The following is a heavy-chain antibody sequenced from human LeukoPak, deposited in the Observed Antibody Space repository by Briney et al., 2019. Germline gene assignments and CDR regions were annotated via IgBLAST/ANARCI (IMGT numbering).Heavy chain of an antibody. CDR3: AREVEDYYDSSGCYFDS. CDR2: INPNSGGT. J-gene: IGHJ4*02. Sequence: ASVKVSCKASGYTFTGYYMHWVRQAPGQGLEWMGWINPNSGGTNYAQKFRGRVTMTRDTSISTAYMELSRLRSDDTAVYYCAREVEDYYDSSGCYFDSWGQGTLVTVSS. CDR1: GYTFTGYY. D-gene: IGHD3-22*01. V-gene: IGHV1-2*02.